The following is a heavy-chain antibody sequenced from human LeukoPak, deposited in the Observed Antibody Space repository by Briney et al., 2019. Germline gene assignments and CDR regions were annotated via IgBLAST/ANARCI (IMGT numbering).Heavy chain of an antibody. CDR2: ISSSSSTI. Sequence: PGGSLRLSCAASGFIISSYSMIWVRQAPGKGLEWVSYISSSSSTIYYADSVKGRFTISRDNAKNSLYLQMNSLRAEDTAVYYCATYYYDSSGYKLLDYWGQGTLVTVSS. CDR1: GFIISSYS. D-gene: IGHD3-22*01. CDR3: ATYYYDSSGYKLLDY. J-gene: IGHJ4*02. V-gene: IGHV3-48*04.